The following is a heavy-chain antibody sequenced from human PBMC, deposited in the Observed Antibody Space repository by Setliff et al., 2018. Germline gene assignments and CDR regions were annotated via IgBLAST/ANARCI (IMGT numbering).Heavy chain of an antibody. J-gene: IGHJ6*03. CDR2: ISHGVST. CDR1: GASVTSFDYY. D-gene: IGHD1-1*01. Sequence: PSETLSLTCTVSGASVTSFDYYWTWIRQSPGKGLEYIGHISHGVSTSYSPSLKSRLSISADTSKNQFSLKLTSVTAADTAVYYCARANKKLDYYYYYYMDVWGKGTTVTVSS. CDR3: ARANKKLDYYYYYYMDV. V-gene: IGHV4-30-4*01.